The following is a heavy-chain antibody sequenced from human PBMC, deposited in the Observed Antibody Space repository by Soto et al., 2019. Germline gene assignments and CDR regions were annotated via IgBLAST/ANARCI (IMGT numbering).Heavy chain of an antibody. Sequence: QTLSLTCVISGDSVSSNTAAWNWIRQSPSRGLAWLCRTYYRSKWYNDYSVSVKSRITINPDTSKNQFSLHLNSVTPEDTALYYCVRDVGFDFDYWGLGTLVTVS. V-gene: IGHV6-1*01. D-gene: IGHD1-26*01. J-gene: IGHJ4*02. CDR3: VRDVGFDFDY. CDR2: TYYRSKWYN. CDR1: GDSVSSNTAA.